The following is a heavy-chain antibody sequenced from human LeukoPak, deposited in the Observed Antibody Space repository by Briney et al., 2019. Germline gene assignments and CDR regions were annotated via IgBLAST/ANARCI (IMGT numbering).Heavy chain of an antibody. Sequence: ASVKVSCKASGYTFTGDYMHWVRQAPGQGLEWMGWINPNSGGTNYAQKFQGRVTMTWDTSISTAYMELSRLRSDDTAVYYCARGGELTSFYDAFDIWGQGTMVTVSS. D-gene: IGHD2-2*01. CDR1: GYTFTGDY. V-gene: IGHV1-2*02. CDR2: INPNSGGT. J-gene: IGHJ3*02. CDR3: ARGGELTSFYDAFDI.